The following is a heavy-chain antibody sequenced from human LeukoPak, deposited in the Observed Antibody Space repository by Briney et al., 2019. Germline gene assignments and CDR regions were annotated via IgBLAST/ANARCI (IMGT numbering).Heavy chain of an antibody. J-gene: IGHJ4*02. Sequence: SVKVSCKASGFTFTSSAVQWVRQARGQGLEWIGWIVVGSGNTNYAQKFQERVTINRDMSTSTAYMELSSLRSEDTAVYYCATDDVTTGTKTALGYWGQGALVTVSS. V-gene: IGHV1-58*01. D-gene: IGHD1-1*01. CDR3: ATDDVTTGTKTALGY. CDR1: GFTFTSSA. CDR2: IVVGSGNT.